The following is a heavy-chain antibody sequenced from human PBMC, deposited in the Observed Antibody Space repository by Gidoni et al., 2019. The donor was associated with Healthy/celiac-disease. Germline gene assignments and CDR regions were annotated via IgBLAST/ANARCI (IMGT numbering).Heavy chain of an antibody. D-gene: IGHD5-18*01. CDR3: ARKIQLWLRGFDY. Sequence: QVQLQQWGAGLLKPSETLSLTCPVHGGSFSGYYWRWIRQPPGKGLEWIGEINHSASTNYNPSLKRRVTISVDTSKNQFSLKLSSVTAADTAVYYCARKIQLWLRGFDYWGQGTLVTVSS. V-gene: IGHV4-34*01. CDR1: GGSFSGYY. CDR2: INHSAST. J-gene: IGHJ4*02.